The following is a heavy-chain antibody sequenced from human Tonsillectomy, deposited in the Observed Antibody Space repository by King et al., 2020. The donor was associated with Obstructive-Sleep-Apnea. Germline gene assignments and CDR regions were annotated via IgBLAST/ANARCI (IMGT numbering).Heavy chain of an antibody. Sequence: VQLQESGPGLVKPSETLSLTCTVSGGSISSYYWSWIRQPPGKGLEWIGYIYYSGSTNYNPSLKSRVTISVDTSKNQFSLKLSSVTAADTAVYYCARQGLTVKNRGWFDPWGQGTLVTVSS. CDR3: ARQGLTVKNRGWFDP. CDR2: IYYSGST. D-gene: IGHD4-17*01. J-gene: IGHJ5*02. CDR1: GGSISSYY. V-gene: IGHV4-59*08.